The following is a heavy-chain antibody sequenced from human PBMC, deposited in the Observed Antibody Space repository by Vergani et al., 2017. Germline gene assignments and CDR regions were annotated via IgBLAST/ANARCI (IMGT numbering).Heavy chain of an antibody. CDR1: GFTFSSYE. D-gene: IGHD6-6*01. CDR2: ISSSGSTI. Sequence: EVQLVESGGGLVQPGGSLRLSCAASGFTFSSYEMNWVRQAPGKGLEWVSYISSSGSTIYYADSVKGRFTSSRDNSKNTLYLQMNSLRAEDTAVYYCAKVAARHTYYYYGMDVWGQGTTVTVSS. CDR3: AKVAARHTYYYYGMDV. J-gene: IGHJ6*02. V-gene: IGHV3-48*03.